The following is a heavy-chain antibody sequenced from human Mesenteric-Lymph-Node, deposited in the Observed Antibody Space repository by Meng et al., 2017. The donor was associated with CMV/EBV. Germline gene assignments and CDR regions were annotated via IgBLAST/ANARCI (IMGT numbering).Heavy chain of an antibody. D-gene: IGHD3-3*01. CDR2: IRYDGSNK. CDR1: GFTFSSYG. CDR3: AKDYDFWSAYPDYFGMDV. J-gene: IGHJ6*02. Sequence: GESLKISCAASGFTFSSYGMHWVRQAPGKGLEWVAFIRYDGSNKYYADSVKGRFTISRDNSKNTLYLQMNSLRAEDTAVYYCAKDYDFWSAYPDYFGMDVWGQGTTVTVSS. V-gene: IGHV3-30*02.